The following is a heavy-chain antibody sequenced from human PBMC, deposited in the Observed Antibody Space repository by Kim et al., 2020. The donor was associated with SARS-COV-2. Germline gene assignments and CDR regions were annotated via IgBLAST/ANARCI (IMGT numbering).Heavy chain of an antibody. CDR1: GFTFSSYG. V-gene: IGHV3-30*18. J-gene: IGHJ4*02. CDR3: AKEEQWPTTNFDY. Sequence: GGSLRLSCAASGFTFSSYGMHWVRQAPGKGLEWVAVISYDGSNKYYADSVKGRFTISRDNSKNTLYLQMNSLRAEDTAVYYCAKEEQWPTTNFDYWGQGTLATVSS. CDR2: ISYDGSNK. D-gene: IGHD6-19*01.